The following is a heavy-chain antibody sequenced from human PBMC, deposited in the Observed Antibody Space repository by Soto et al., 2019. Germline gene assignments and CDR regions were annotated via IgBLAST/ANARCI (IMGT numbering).Heavy chain of an antibody. J-gene: IGHJ5*02. CDR1: GFTFSSYA. V-gene: IGHV3-23*01. CDR2: ISGSGGST. D-gene: IGHD6-19*01. CDR3: AKAPHYSSGWYIWFDP. Sequence: EVQLLESGGGLVQPGGSLRLSCAASGFTFSSYAMSWVRQAPGKGLEWVSAISGSGGSTYYADSVKGRFTISRDNSKNPLYLQMNSLRAEDTAVYYCAKAPHYSSGWYIWFDPWGQGTLVTVSS.